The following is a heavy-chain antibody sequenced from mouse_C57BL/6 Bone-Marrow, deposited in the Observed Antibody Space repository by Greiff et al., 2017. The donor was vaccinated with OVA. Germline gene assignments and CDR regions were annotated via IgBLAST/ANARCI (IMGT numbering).Heavy chain of an antibody. CDR1: GYTFTDYY. D-gene: IGHD2-4*01. Sequence: QVQLKQSGAELVRPGASVKLSCKASGYTFTDYYINWVKQRPGQGLEWIARIYPGSGNTYYNEKFKGKATLTAEKSSSTAYMQLSSLTSEDSAVYFCARERLRSFAYWGQGTLVTVSA. V-gene: IGHV1-76*01. CDR3: ARERLRSFAY. CDR2: IYPGSGNT. J-gene: IGHJ3*01.